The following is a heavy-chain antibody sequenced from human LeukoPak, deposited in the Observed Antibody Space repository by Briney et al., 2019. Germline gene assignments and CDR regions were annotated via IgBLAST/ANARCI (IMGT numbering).Heavy chain of an antibody. V-gene: IGHV1-2*02. CDR3: ARDAGATTLGAFDI. CDR2: INPNSGGT. CDR1: GYTFTSYG. D-gene: IGHD1-26*01. J-gene: IGHJ3*02. Sequence: GASVKVSCKASGYTFTSYGISWVRQAPGQGLEWMGWINPNSGGTNYAQKFQGRVTMTRDTSISTAYMELSRLRSDDTAVYYCARDAGATTLGAFDIWGQGTMVTVSS.